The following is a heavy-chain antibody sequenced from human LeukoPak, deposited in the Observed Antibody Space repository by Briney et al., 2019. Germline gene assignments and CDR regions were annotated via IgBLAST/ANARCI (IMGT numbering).Heavy chain of an antibody. CDR3: ARDSAGNDY. V-gene: IGHV3-7*01. CDR1: GFTFSTYW. J-gene: IGHJ4*02. Sequence: GGSLRLPCAASGFTFSTYWMSWVRQAPGKGLEWVANIKQDGSEKYYIDSVKGRFTISRDNAKNSLYLQMNSLRAEDTAMYYCARDSAGNDYWGQGTLVTVSS. D-gene: IGHD6-13*01. CDR2: IKQDGSEK.